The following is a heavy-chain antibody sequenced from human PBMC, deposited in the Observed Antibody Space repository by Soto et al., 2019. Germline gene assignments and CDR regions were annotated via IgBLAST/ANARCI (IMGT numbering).Heavy chain of an antibody. J-gene: IGHJ4*02. CDR1: GGSFSGYY. V-gene: IGHV4-34*01. CDR2: INHSGST. CDR3: ARGGQYYDFWSGYYTGIRY. D-gene: IGHD3-3*01. Sequence: NPSETLSLTCAVYGGSFSGYYWSWIRQPPGKGLEWIGEINHSGSTNYNPSLKSRVTISVDTSKNQFSLKLSSVTAADTAVYYCARGGQYYDFWSGYYTGIRYWGQGTLVTVSS.